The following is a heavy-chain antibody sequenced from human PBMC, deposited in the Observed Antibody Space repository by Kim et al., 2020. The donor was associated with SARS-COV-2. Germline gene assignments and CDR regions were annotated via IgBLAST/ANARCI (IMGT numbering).Heavy chain of an antibody. CDR2: K. J-gene: IGHJ4*02. Sequence: KSYVDFVKGRFTIPRDNAKNSLYLQMNSLRAEDTAVYYCARVCGSSGYFDYWGQGTLVTVSS. CDR3: ARVCGSSGYFDY. V-gene: IGHV3-7*01. D-gene: IGHD6-13*01.